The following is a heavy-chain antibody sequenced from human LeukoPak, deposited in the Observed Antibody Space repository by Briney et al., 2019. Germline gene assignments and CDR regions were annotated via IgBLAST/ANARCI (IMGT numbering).Heavy chain of an antibody. CDR1: GYTFTSYA. CDR3: ARDTYYYDSSGYLPFDY. D-gene: IGHD3-22*01. Sequence: GASVTVSCTASGYTFTSYAMHWVRQAPGQRLEWMGWINAGNGNTKYSQKFQGRVTITRDTSASTAYMELSSLRSEDTAVYYCARDTYYYDSSGYLPFDYWGQGTLVTVSS. CDR2: INAGNGNT. V-gene: IGHV1-3*01. J-gene: IGHJ4*02.